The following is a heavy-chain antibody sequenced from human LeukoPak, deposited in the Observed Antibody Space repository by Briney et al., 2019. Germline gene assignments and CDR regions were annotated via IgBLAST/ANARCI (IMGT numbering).Heavy chain of an antibody. Sequence: SETLSLTCTVSGYSISSGYCWGWIRQPPGKGLEWIGSIYHSGSTYYNPSLKSRVTISVDTSKNQFSLKLSSVTAADTAVYYCAGPSTYYFDYWGQGTLVTVSS. J-gene: IGHJ4*02. D-gene: IGHD5/OR15-5a*01. CDR3: AGPSTYYFDY. CDR1: GYSISSGYC. V-gene: IGHV4-38-2*02. CDR2: IYHSGST.